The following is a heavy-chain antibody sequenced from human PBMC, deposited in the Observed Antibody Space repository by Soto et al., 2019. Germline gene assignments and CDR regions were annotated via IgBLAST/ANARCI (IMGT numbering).Heavy chain of an antibody. V-gene: IGHV3-30*18. CDR1: GFTFSAHG. Sequence: QVQLVRSGGGVVQPGRSLRLSCEASGFTFSAHGMHWVRQAPGRGLEWEAVISRDASNTEYADSVKGRFTISRDNSKNTVYLQMNDLRPEDSAVYYCAKDSSIPHFFDHWGQGTLVTVSS. CDR3: AKDSSIPHFFDH. CDR2: ISRDASNT. J-gene: IGHJ4*02. D-gene: IGHD6-6*01.